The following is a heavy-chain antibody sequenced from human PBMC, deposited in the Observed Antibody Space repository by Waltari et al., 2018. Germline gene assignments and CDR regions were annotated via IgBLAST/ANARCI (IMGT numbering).Heavy chain of an antibody. D-gene: IGHD1-7*01. CDR3: ARFPRELSYYYGMDV. J-gene: IGHJ6*02. CDR2: ISSSSSTI. V-gene: IGHV3-48*01. Sequence: EVQLVESGGGLVQPGGSLRLSCAASGFTFSSYSMNWVRQAPGKGLEWVSYISSSSSTIYYPDSVKGRFTISRDNAKNSLYLQMNSLRAEDTAVYYCARFPRELSYYYGMDVWGQGTTVTVSS. CDR1: GFTFSSYS.